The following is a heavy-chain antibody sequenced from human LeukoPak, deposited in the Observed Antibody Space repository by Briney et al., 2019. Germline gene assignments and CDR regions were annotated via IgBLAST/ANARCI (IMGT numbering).Heavy chain of an antibody. CDR2: IYYSGST. D-gene: IGHD2-2*01. CDR1: GGSISSSSYY. J-gene: IGHJ2*01. Sequence: SETLSLTCTVSGGSISSSSYYWGWIRQPPGKGLEWIGSIYYSGSTYYNPSLKSRVTISVDTSKNQFSLKLSSVTAADTAVYYCARDNYCSSTSCYRSYLGFDLWGRGTLVTVSS. V-gene: IGHV4-39*07. CDR3: ARDNYCSSTSCYRSYLGFDL.